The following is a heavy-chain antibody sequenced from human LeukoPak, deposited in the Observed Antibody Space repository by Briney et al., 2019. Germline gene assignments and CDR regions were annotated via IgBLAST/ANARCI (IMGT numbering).Heavy chain of an antibody. Sequence: PSETLSLTCSLSGGSISSSSYYWAWIRQPPGKGLEWIGSIYYSGNTYYSPSLKSRVTIFVDTSKNEFSLKLSSVTAADTAVYYCARGGMATFYWGQGTLVTVSS. CDR1: GGSISSSSYY. J-gene: IGHJ4*02. CDR2: IYYSGNT. D-gene: IGHD5-24*01. V-gene: IGHV4-39*07. CDR3: ARGGMATFY.